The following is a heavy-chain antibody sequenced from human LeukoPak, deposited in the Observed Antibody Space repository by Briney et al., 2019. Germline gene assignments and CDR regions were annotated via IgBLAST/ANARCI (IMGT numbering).Heavy chain of an antibody. V-gene: IGHV4-39*01. CDR2: IYYSGST. CDR3: ARRYCSGGSCYSDNWFDP. CDR1: GGSISSSSYY. J-gene: IGHJ5*02. Sequence: SETLSLTCTVSGGSISSSSYYWGWIRQPPGKGLEWIGSIYYSGSTYYNPSLKSRVTISVDTSKNQFSLKLSSVTAADTAVYYCARRYCSGGSCYSDNWFDPWGQGTLVTVSS. D-gene: IGHD2-15*01.